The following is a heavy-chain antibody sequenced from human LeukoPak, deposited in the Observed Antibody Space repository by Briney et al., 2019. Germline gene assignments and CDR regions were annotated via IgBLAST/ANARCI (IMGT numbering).Heavy chain of an antibody. CDR2: ISAYNGNT. CDR3: ARGIAVAATGWFDP. Sequence: ASVKVSCKASGYTFTSYGISWVRQAPGQGLEWMGWISAYNGNTNYAQKLQGRVTMTTDTSTSTAYMELSRLRSDDTAVYYCARGIAVAATGWFDPWGQGTLVTVSS. D-gene: IGHD6-19*01. CDR1: GYTFTSYG. J-gene: IGHJ5*02. V-gene: IGHV1-18*01.